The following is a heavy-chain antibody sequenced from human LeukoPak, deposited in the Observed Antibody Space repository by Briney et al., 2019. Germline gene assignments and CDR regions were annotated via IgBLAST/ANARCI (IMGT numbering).Heavy chain of an antibody. V-gene: IGHV4-39*01. D-gene: IGHD5-12*01. CDR3: ARHSGLGYRPSPYNWFDP. J-gene: IGHJ5*02. Sequence: PSETLSLTCTVSGDSISSSSYYWGWIRQPPGKGLEWIGSISYSGSTYYNPSLKSRVTISVDTSKNQFSLKLSSVTAADTAVYYCARHSGLGYRPSPYNWFDPWGQGTLVTVSS. CDR2: ISYSGST. CDR1: GDSISSSSYY.